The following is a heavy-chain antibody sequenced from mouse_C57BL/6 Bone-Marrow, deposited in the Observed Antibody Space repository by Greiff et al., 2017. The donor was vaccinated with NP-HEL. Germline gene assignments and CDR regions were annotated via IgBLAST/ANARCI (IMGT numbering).Heavy chain of an antibody. J-gene: IGHJ3*01. CDR1: GFSFNTYA. CDR3: VGRDYDDAWFAY. D-gene: IGHD2-4*01. CDR2: IRSKSNNYAT. Sequence: EVQVVESGGGLVQPKGSLKLSCAASGFSFNTYAMNWVRQAPGKGLEWVARIRSKSNNYATYYADSVKDRFTISRDDSESMLYLQMNNLKTEDTAMYYCVGRDYDDAWFAYWGQGTLVTVSA. V-gene: IGHV10-1*01.